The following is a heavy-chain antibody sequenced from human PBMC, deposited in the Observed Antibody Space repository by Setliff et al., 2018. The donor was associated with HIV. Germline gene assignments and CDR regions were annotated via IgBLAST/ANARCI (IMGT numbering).Heavy chain of an antibody. CDR2: INAGYDNT. CDR3: ARADSSNWYHVDY. CDR1: GYTFTSYA. D-gene: IGHD6-13*01. V-gene: IGHV1-3*01. J-gene: IGHJ4*02. Sequence: ASVKVSCKASGYTFTSYAIHWVRQAPGQSLEWMGWINAGYDNTKYSQKFQGRVTITTDESTSTAHMELSSLRSEDTAVYYCARADSSNWYHVDYWGQGTLVTVSS.